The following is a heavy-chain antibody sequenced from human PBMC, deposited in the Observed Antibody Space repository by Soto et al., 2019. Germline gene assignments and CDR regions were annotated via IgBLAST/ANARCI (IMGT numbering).Heavy chain of an antibody. V-gene: IGHV1-69*01. CDR2: IIPISGTA. CDR1: GGTFSSYA. Sequence: QVQLVQSGAEVKKPGSSVKVSCTASGGTFSSYAISWVRQAPGQGLEGRGGIIPISGTANYAQKVQGRVTITADETTSTAYMELSSLRSEDTAVYYCARAGAFGEVVTIDYWGQGTLVTVSS. J-gene: IGHJ4*02. CDR3: ARAGAFGEVVTIDY. D-gene: IGHD3-10*01.